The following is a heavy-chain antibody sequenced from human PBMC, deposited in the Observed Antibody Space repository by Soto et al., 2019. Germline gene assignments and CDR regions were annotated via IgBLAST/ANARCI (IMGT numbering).Heavy chain of an antibody. CDR1: GGSISSGGYS. J-gene: IGHJ4*02. Sequence: SQTLSLTCAVSGGSISSGGYSWSWIRQPPGKGLEWIGYIYHSGSTYYNPSLKSRVTISVDRSKNQFSLKLSSVTAADTAVYYCASGQQLVRNYWGQGTLVTVSS. D-gene: IGHD6-13*01. CDR2: IYHSGST. V-gene: IGHV4-30-2*01. CDR3: ASGQQLVRNY.